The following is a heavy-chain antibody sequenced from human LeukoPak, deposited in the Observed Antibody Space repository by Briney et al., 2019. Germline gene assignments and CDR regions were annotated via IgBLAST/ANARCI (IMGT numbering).Heavy chain of an antibody. CDR2: IYSGDTT. CDR1: GITVSSDY. D-gene: IGHD6-19*01. Sequence: HPGGSLRLSCAASGITVSSDYMSWVRQAPGKGLEWVSIIYSGDTTHYADSVKGRFTISRDNSKNTLYLQMSSLRDEDTAVYYCAGVSESGWYYFDYWGQGTLVTVSS. CDR3: AGVSESGWYYFDY. J-gene: IGHJ4*02. V-gene: IGHV3-53*05.